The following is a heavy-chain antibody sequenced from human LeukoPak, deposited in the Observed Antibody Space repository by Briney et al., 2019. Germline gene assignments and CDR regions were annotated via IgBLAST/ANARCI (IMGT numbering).Heavy chain of an antibody. CDR1: GYTFTGYY. Sequence: ASVKVSCKSSGYTFTGYYMHWVRQAPGQGLEWMGWINPNSGGTNYAQKFQGRVTMTRDTSISTAYMELSSLRSDDTAVYYCARDAFIAAAGYYFDYWGQGTLVAVSS. CDR2: INPNSGGT. D-gene: IGHD6-13*01. V-gene: IGHV1-2*02. CDR3: ARDAFIAAAGYYFDY. J-gene: IGHJ4*02.